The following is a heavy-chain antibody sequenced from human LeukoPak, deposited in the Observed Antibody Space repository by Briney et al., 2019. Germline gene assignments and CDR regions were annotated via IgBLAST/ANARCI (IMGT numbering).Heavy chain of an antibody. J-gene: IGHJ6*03. CDR3: ARHVRYNWKPPARDDYYYYMDV. CDR1: GYSFTNYW. CDR2: IYPGDSDT. D-gene: IGHD1-1*01. Sequence: GESLKISCKGSGYSFTNYWIGWVRQMPGKGLKWMGIIYPGDSDTRYSPSFQGQVTISADKSISTAYLQWSSLKASDTAMYYCARHVRYNWKPPARDDYYYYMDVWGKGTTVTISS. V-gene: IGHV5-51*01.